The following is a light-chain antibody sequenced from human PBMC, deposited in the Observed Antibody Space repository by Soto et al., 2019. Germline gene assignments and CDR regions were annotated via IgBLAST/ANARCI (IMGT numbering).Light chain of an antibody. V-gene: IGKV3-20*01. J-gene: IGKJ2*01. CDR1: QSVSSSY. CDR3: QQYGSSPSYT. Sequence: EIVLTQSPGTRSLSPGERATLSCRASQSVSSSYFAWYQQKPGQAPRLLIYGTSSRATGIPDRFSGSGSGTDFTLTINRLEPEDFAVYYCQQYGSSPSYTFGQGTKLEIK. CDR2: GTS.